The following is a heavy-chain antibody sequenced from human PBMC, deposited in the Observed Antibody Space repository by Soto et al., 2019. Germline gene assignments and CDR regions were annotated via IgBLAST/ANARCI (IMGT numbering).Heavy chain of an antibody. J-gene: IGHJ4*02. CDR2: IKSKTDGGTT. V-gene: IGHV3-15*01. Sequence: GGSLRLSCAASGFTFSNAWMSWVRQAPGKGLEWVGRIKSKTDGGTTDYAAHVKGRFTISRDDSKNTLYLQMNSLKTEDTAVYYCTTVSEYYDFWSGYQFRYWGQGTLVTVS. CDR1: GFTFSNAW. CDR3: TTVSEYYDFWSGYQFRY. D-gene: IGHD3-3*01.